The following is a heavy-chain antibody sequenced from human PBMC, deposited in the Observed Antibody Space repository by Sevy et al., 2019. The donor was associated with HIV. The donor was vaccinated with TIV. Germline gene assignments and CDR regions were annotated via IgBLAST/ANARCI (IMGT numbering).Heavy chain of an antibody. V-gene: IGHV3-30-3*01. J-gene: IGHJ4*02. CDR3: ARDPRGYSYGYYFDY. CDR1: GFTFSSYA. D-gene: IGHD5-18*01. CDR2: ISYDGSNK. Sequence: GGSLRLSCAASGFTFSSYAMHWVRQAPGKGLEWAAVISYDGSNKYYADSVKGRFTISRDNSKNTLYLQMNSLRAEDTAVYYCARDPRGYSYGYYFDYWGQGTLVTVSS.